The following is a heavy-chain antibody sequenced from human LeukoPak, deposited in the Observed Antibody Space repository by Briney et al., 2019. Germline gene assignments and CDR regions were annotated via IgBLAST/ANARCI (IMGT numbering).Heavy chain of an antibody. CDR3: ARVSTMIVAHGYFDY. V-gene: IGHV1-46*01. CDR2: INPSGSST. J-gene: IGHJ4*02. D-gene: IGHD3-22*01. Sequence: ASVKVSCKASGYSFTSHYMHWVRQAPGQGLEWLGLINPSGSSTLYAQKFQGRVTMTRDMPTTTDYMELSSLRSEDTAVYYCARVSTMIVAHGYFDYWGQGTLVTVSS. CDR1: GYSFTSHY.